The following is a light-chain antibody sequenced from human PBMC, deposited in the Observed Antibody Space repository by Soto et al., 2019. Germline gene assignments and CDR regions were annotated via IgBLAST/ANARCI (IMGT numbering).Light chain of an antibody. CDR3: QQRSNWPSLT. J-gene: IGKJ4*01. CDR1: QSVSSSY. V-gene: IGKV3D-20*02. Sequence: IVFTQSPCTLSLSPGERATLSCRASQSVSSSYLAWYQQKPGQAPRLLIYGASSRATGIPDRFSGRGSGTEFILTISSLQSEDFAVYYCQQRSNWPSLTFGGGTKVDIK. CDR2: GAS.